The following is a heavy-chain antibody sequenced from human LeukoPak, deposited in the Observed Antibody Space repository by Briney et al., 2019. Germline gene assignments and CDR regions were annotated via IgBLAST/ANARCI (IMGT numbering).Heavy chain of an antibody. CDR1: GFTFSTYA. V-gene: IGHV3-23*01. J-gene: IGHJ5*02. D-gene: IGHD5-24*01. Sequence: GGSLRLSCAASGFTFSTYAMTWVRQAPGKGLEWVSAISATGGTTYYAASVKGRFTTSRDNSKNTLYLQLNTLRAEGTAKYYCARGKMTAFLDWFDPWGQGSLVTVSS. CDR2: ISATGGTT. CDR3: ARGKMTAFLDWFDP.